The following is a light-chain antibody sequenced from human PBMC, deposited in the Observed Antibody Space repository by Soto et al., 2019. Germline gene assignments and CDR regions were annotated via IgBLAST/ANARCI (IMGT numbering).Light chain of an antibody. Sequence: EIVLTQSPGTLSLSPGERATLSCRASQSVSSSYLAWYQQKPGQAPRLLIYGASTRATGAPARFSGSGSGTEFTLTISSLQSEDLAVYYCQQYNNWPPWTFGQGTKVDIK. CDR2: GAS. J-gene: IGKJ1*01. CDR1: QSVSSSY. V-gene: IGKV3-15*01. CDR3: QQYNNWPPWT.